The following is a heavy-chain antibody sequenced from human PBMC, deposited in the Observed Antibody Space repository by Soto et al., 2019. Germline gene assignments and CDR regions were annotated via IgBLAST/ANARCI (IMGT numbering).Heavy chain of an antibody. CDR2: IYSGGST. CDR1: GFTVSSNY. CDR3: ASATPSYDFWSGYYKDRAWYYGMDV. D-gene: IGHD3-3*01. Sequence: GGSLRLSCAASGFTVSSNYMNWVRQAPGKGLEWVSVIYSGGSTYYADSVKGRFTISRDNSKNTLYLQMNSLRAEDTAVYYCASATPSYDFWSGYYKDRAWYYGMDVWGQGTTVTVSS. J-gene: IGHJ6*02. V-gene: IGHV3-53*01.